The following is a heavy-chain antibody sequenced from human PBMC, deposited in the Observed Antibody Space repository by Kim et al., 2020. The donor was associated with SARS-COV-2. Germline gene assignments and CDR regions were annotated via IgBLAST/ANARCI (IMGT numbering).Heavy chain of an antibody. CDR3: ARDRGSGSYYNPLYFDY. J-gene: IGHJ4*02. Sequence: VKGQFTISRDNAKNSLYLQMNGLRDEDTAVYYCARDRGSGSYYNPLYFDYWGQGTLVTVSS. V-gene: IGHV3-48*02. D-gene: IGHD3-10*01.